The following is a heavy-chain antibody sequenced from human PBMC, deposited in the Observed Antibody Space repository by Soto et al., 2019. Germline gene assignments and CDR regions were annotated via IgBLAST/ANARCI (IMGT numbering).Heavy chain of an antibody. CDR2: IYYSGST. Sequence: SETLSLTCTVSGGSISSGGYYWSWIRQHPGKGLEWIGYIYYSGSTYYNPSLKSRVTISVDTSKNQFSLKLSSVTAADTAVYYCARDPSITMVRGANHWAFDSWGQGTMVTVSS. CDR3: ARDPSITMVRGANHWAFDS. J-gene: IGHJ3*02. V-gene: IGHV4-31*03. CDR1: GGSISSGGYY. D-gene: IGHD3-10*01.